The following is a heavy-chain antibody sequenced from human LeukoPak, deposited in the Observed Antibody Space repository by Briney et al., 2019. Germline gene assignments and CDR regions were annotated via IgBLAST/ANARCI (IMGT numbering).Heavy chain of an antibody. D-gene: IGHD4-23*01. CDR3: TTYGVYGGISDY. J-gene: IGHJ4*02. Sequence: ASVKVSCKVSGYTLIELSMHWVRQAPGKGLEWMGGYDPEDGETIYAQNFQGRVTMTEDTSTDTAYLELNNLRSEDTAVYYCTTYGVYGGISDYWGQGTLVTVSS. CDR2: YDPEDGET. CDR1: GYTLIELS. V-gene: IGHV1-24*01.